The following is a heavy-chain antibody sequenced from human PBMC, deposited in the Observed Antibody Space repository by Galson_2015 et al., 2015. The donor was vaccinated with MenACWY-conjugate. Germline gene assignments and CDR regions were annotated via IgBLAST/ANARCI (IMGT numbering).Heavy chain of an antibody. V-gene: IGHV3-23*01. CDR2: ISGSGGST. Sequence: SLRLSCAASGFTFSSYAMSWVRQAPGKGLEWVSAISGSGGSTYYADSVKGRFTISRDNSKNTLYLQMNSLRAEDTAVYYCAKGNYDISTGYYNYYYYYGMDVWGQGTTVTVSS. J-gene: IGHJ6*02. CDR1: GFTFSSYA. D-gene: IGHD3-9*01. CDR3: AKGNYDISTGYYNYYYYYGMDV.